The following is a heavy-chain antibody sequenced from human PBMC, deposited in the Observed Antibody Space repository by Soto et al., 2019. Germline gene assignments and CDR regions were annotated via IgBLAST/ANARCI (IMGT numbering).Heavy chain of an antibody. J-gene: IGHJ1*01. D-gene: IGHD6-13*01. CDR2: IYSGGST. CDR3: ARDRTAAGTEEYFQH. V-gene: IGHV3-53*01. CDR1: GFTVSSNY. Sequence: PVGSLRLSCAASGFTVSSNYMSWVRQAPGKGLEWVSVIYSGGSTYYADSVKGRFTISRDNSKNTLYLQMNSLRAEDTAVYYCARDRTAAGTEEYFQHWGQGTLVTVS.